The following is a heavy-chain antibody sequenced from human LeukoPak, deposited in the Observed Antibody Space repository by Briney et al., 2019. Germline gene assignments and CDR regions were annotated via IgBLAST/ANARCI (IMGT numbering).Heavy chain of an antibody. J-gene: IGHJ6*02. Sequence: PGGSLRLSCAASGFTFSSYGMPWVRQAPGKGLEWVAVISYDGSSKYYADSVKGRFTISRDNSKNTLYLQMNSLRAEDTAVYYCAKETALPWGQGTTVTVSS. V-gene: IGHV3-30*18. CDR1: GFTFSSYG. CDR3: AKETALP. CDR2: ISYDGSSK.